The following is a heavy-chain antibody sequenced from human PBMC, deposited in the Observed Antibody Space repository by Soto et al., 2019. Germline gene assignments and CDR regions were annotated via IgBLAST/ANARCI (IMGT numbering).Heavy chain of an antibody. CDR2: ISAYNGNT. J-gene: IGHJ6*02. V-gene: IGHV1-18*01. CDR3: ARDPAGDIVLVPYYYYYGMDV. D-gene: IGHD2-2*01. Sequence: GASVKVSCKASGYTFTSYGISWVRQAPGQGLEWMGWISAYNGNTNYAQKLQGRVTMTTDTSTSTAYMELRSLRSDDTAVYYCARDPAGDIVLVPYYYYYGMDVWGQGTTVTVSS. CDR1: GYTFTSYG.